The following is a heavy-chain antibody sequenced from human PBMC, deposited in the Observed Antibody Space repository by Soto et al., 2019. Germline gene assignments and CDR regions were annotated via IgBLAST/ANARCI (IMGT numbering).Heavy chain of an antibody. V-gene: IGHV4-59*01. CDR2: IYYSGST. Sequence: PSETLSLTCTVSGGPISSYYWSWIRQPPGKGLEWIGYIYYSGSTNYNPSLKSRVTISVDTSKNQFSLKLSSVTAADTAVYYCARTFSSGWYDFDYWGQGTLVTVSS. CDR1: GGPISSYY. J-gene: IGHJ4*02. CDR3: ARTFSSGWYDFDY. D-gene: IGHD6-19*01.